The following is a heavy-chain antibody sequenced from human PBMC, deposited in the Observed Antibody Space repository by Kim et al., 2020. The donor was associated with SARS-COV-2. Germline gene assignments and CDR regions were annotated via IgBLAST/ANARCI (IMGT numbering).Heavy chain of an antibody. CDR1: GYTFSNYN. D-gene: IGHD2-2*01. CDR3: TRESGILPAPTKNFDY. J-gene: IGHJ4*02. Sequence: ASVKVSCKASGYTFSNYNLHWVRLAPGQGLEWMGVVNPEYGHTIYAQRFQVRITLTRDTSTSTVYMELSSLTSEDMAVYYCTRESGILPAPTKNFDYWGQGTLVTVSS. CDR2: VNPEYGHT. V-gene: IGHV1-46*01.